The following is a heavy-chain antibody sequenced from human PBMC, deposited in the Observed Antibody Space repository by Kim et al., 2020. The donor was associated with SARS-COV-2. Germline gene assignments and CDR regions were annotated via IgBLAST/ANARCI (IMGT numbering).Heavy chain of an antibody. CDR2: IWYDGSNK. CDR3: ARDTVVRGVQEVGFYYYYYGMDV. J-gene: IGHJ6*02. D-gene: IGHD3-10*01. V-gene: IGHV3-33*01. CDR1: GFTFSSYG. Sequence: GGSLRLSCAASGFTFSSYGMHWVRQAPGKGLEWVAVIWYDGSNKYYADSVKGRFTISRDNSKNTLYLQMNSLRAEDTAVYYCARDTVVRGVQEVGFYYYYYGMDVWGQGTTVTVSS.